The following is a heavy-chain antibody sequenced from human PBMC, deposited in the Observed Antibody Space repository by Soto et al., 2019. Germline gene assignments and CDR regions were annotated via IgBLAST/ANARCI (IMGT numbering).Heavy chain of an antibody. D-gene: IGHD2-15*01. CDR2: IIPIFGTA. V-gene: IGHV1-69*12. CDR1: GGTFSSYA. J-gene: IGHJ4*02. Sequence: QVQLVQSGAEVKKPGSSVKVSCKASGGTFSSYAISWVRQAPGQGLEWMGGIIPIFGTANYAQKFQGRVTITADESTSTAYRELSSLRSEDTAVYYCARDRGYWSGGSCYWFDYWGQGTLVTVSS. CDR3: ARDRGYWSGGSCYWFDY.